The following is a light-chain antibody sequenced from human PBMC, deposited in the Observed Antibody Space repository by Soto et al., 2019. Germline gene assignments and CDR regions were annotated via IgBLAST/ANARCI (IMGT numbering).Light chain of an antibody. CDR1: QSVSSSY. V-gene: IGKV3D-20*02. CDR3: QQRSVWPPIT. J-gene: IGKJ5*01. CDR2: DVS. Sequence: EIVLTQSPGTLSLSPGERATLSCRASQSVSSSYLAWYQQKPGQAPRLLIYDVSKRATGIPARFSGTGSGSDFTLTISSLEPEDSAVYFCQQRSVWPPITFGQGTRLEIK.